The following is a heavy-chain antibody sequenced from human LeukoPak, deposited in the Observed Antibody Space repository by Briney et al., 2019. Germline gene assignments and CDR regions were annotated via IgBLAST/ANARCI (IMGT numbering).Heavy chain of an antibody. CDR1: GYTFTSYA. CDR2: INAGNGNT. V-gene: IGHV1-3*01. CDR3: ARVVSRGYSYGYAY. Sequence: ASVKVSCEASGYTFTSYAMHWVRQAPGQRLEWMGWINAGNGNTKYSQKFQGRVTITRDISASTAYMELSSLRSEDTAVYYCARVVSRGYSYGYAYWGQGTLVTVSS. J-gene: IGHJ4*02. D-gene: IGHD5-18*01.